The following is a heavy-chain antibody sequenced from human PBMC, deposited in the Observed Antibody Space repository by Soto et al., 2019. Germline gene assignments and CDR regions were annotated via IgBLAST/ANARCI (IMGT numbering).Heavy chain of an antibody. CDR3: ASLDYIWGSYRYTLIDY. Sequence: ASVKVSCKASGYTFTSYYMHWVRQAPGQGLEWMGIINPSGGSTSYAQKFQGRVTMTRDTSTSTVYMELSSLRSEDTAVYYCASLDYIWGSYRYTLIDYWGQGTLVTVSS. CDR2: INPSGGST. D-gene: IGHD3-16*02. CDR1: GYTFTSYY. J-gene: IGHJ4*02. V-gene: IGHV1-46*01.